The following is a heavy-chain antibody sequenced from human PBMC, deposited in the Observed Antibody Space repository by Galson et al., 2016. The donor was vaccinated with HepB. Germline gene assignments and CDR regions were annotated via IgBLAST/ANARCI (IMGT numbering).Heavy chain of an antibody. Sequence: SLRLSCAGSEFTFSSAWVNWVRQAPGKGLEWVGRVKSNEDGGTTDYSAPVRGRFTMSRDDSRNTVYLQMNSLKFEDTAVYYCATESPTAYQWFHPWGQGTLVIVSS. J-gene: IGHJ5*02. CDR1: EFTFSSAW. D-gene: IGHD2-2*01. CDR3: ATESPTAYQWFHP. CDR2: VKSNEDGGTT. V-gene: IGHV3-15*01.